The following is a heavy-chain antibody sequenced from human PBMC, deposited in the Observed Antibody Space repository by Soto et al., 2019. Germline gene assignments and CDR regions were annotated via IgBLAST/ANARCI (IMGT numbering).Heavy chain of an antibody. D-gene: IGHD2-2*03. CDR2: VYYNDDI. J-gene: IGHJ4*02. V-gene: IGHV2-5*01. CDR1: GFSLSTGAVG. CDR3: AHGRSVGSTYYFEY. Sequence: QITLKESGPTLVKPTQTLTLTCTFSGFSLSTGAVGVGWIRQPPGEALEWLALVYYNDDIRYSPSLKDRLTITKDPSKNQVVLTLTNMDLVDTATYFCAHGRSVGSTYYFEYWGQGTLVTVSS.